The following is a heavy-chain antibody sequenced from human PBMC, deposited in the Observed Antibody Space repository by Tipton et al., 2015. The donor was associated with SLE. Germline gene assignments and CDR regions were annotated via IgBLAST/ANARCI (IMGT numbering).Heavy chain of an antibody. CDR1: GGSFSGYY. D-gene: IGHD1-7*01. Sequence: LRLSCAVYGGSFSGYYWSWIRQPPGKGLEWIGEINHSGSTNYNPSLKSRVTISVDTSKNQFSLKLSSVTAADTAVYYCARWNSGTTGAFDIWGQGTMVTVSS. V-gene: IGHV4-34*01. CDR2: INHSGST. CDR3: ARWNSGTTGAFDI. J-gene: IGHJ3*02.